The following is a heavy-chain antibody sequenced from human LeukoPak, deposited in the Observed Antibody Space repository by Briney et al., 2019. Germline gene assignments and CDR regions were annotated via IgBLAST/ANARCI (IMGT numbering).Heavy chain of an antibody. J-gene: IGHJ4*02. V-gene: IGHV3-30*04. D-gene: IGHD5-18*01. CDR3: ARDHWGGFNYGFDY. CDR1: GFTFSSYA. Sequence: GGSLRLSCAASGFTFSSYAMHWVRQAPGKGLEWVAVISYDGSNKYYADSVKDRFTISRDNSKNTLYLQMNSLRAEDTAVYYCARDHWGGFNYGFDYWGQGTLVTVSS. CDR2: ISYDGSNK.